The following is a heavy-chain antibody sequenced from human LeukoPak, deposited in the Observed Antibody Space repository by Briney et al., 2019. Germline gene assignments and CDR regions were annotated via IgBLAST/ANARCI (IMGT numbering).Heavy chain of an antibody. Sequence: GGSLRLSCAVSGFTVSNNYMTWVRQAPGKGLEWVSYISSSGSTIYYADSVKGRFTISRDNAKNSLYLQMNSLRAEDTAVYYCARDGKYQLLARWGQGTLVTVSS. D-gene: IGHD2-2*01. CDR3: ARDGKYQLLAR. V-gene: IGHV3-11*04. J-gene: IGHJ4*02. CDR2: ISSSGSTI. CDR1: GFTVSNNY.